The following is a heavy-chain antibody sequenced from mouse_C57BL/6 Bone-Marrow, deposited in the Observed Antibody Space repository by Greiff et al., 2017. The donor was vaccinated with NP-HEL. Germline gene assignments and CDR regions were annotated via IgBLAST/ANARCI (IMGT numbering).Heavy chain of an antibody. V-gene: IGHV1-64*01. CDR2: IHPYSGST. CDR3: ARGYYPLYYAMDY. D-gene: IGHD2-3*01. CDR1: GYTFTSYW. J-gene: IGHJ4*01. Sequence: VQLLQSGADLVKPGASVKFSCKASGYTFTSYWMHWVKQRPGQGLEWIGMIHPYSGSTYYNEKFKSKATLTVDKSTSTAYMQLSSLTSEDAAVYYCARGYYPLYYAMDYWGQGTSVTVSS.